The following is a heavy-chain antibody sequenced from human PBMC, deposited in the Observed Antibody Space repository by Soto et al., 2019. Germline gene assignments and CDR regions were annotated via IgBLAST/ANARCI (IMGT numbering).Heavy chain of an antibody. D-gene: IGHD4-17*01. Sequence: GGSLRLSCAASGFTFSSYSMHWVRQAPGKGLEWVSSISSRSRSIYYADSQKGRFTISRDNTKNSLYLQMNNLRAEDTAVYYCARDRGDYDGPVTSDIYHLGQGTLVTISS. V-gene: IGHV3-21*01. J-gene: IGHJ5*02. CDR1: GFTFSSYS. CDR2: ISSRSRSI. CDR3: ARDRGDYDGPVTSDIYH.